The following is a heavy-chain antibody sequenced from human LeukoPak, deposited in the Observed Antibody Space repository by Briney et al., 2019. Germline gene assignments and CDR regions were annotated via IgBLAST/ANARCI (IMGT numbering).Heavy chain of an antibody. CDR1: GITFSSYN. Sequence: GGSLRLSCVASGITFSSYNMNWARQAPGKGLEWVSIISSGSSAIFSADALKGRFTISRDDAKNLLYLDMNSLRAEDTAVYYCARGHTAVTRHFDFWGQGTLVTVSS. D-gene: IGHD4-17*01. CDR2: ISSGSSAI. V-gene: IGHV3-21*01. CDR3: ARGHTAVTRHFDF. J-gene: IGHJ4*02.